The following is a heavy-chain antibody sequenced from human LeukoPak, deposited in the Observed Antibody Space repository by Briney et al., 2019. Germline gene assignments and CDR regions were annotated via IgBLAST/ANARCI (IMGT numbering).Heavy chain of an antibody. CDR2: ISGSGGST. D-gene: IGHD3-10*01. Sequence: GGSLRLSCAASGFTFSSYEMNWVRQAPGKGLEWVSAISGSGGSTYYADSVKGRFTISRDNSKNTLYLQMNSLRAEDTAVYYCAKDRRLTMALYYFDYWGQGTLVTVSS. V-gene: IGHV3-23*01. CDR3: AKDRRLTMALYYFDY. J-gene: IGHJ4*02. CDR1: GFTFSSYE.